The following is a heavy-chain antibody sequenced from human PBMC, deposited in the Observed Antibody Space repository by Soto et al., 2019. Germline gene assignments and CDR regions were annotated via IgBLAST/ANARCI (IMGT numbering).Heavy chain of an antibody. CDR1: GFSFSSYT. Sequence: EVRLVESGGGFVQPGGSLRLSCEASGFSFSSYTMNWVRQAPGKGREWVSFISGRGTTTYYADSVKGRFTVSRDNAKNSLFLEMNSLRVEDTAVYYCARDSDCHSTSCFFPPHVWGQGTTVTVSS. D-gene: IGHD2-2*01. J-gene: IGHJ6*02. CDR2: ISGRGTTT. CDR3: ARDSDCHSTSCFFPPHV. V-gene: IGHV3-48*01.